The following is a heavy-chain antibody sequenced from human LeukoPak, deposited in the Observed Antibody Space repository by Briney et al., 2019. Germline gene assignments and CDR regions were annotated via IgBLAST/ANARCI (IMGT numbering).Heavy chain of an antibody. CDR2: IYPGDSDT. D-gene: IGHD1-1*01. J-gene: IGHJ5*02. V-gene: IGHV5-51*01. CDR3: ARRMYNWNGETYNWFDP. CDR1: GYSFTSYW. Sequence: GESLQISCKGSGYSFTSYWIGWVRQLPGKGLEWMGIIYPGDSDTRYSPSFQGQVTISADKSISTAYLQWSSLKASDTAMYYCARRMYNWNGETYNWFDPWGQGTLVTVSS.